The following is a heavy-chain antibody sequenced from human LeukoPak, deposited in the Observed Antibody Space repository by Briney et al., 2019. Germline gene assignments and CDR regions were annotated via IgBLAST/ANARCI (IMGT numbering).Heavy chain of an antibody. J-gene: IGHJ6*03. V-gene: IGHV3-21*01. D-gene: IGHD3-3*01. CDR2: ISISSSYI. CDR3: ARALSEDYYLDV. Sequence: GGSLRLSCAASGFTFSPYSMNWVRQAPGEGLEWVSSISISSSYIYYADSVKGRFTISRDNAKNTLYLPMNSLRAEDTAVDYCARALSEDYYLDVWGKGTTVTVPS. CDR1: GFTFSPYS.